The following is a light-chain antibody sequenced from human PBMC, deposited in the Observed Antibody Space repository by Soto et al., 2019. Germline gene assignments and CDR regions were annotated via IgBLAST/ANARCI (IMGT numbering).Light chain of an antibody. V-gene: IGKV3-15*01. CDR1: ESLSTN. CDR3: QSYNDWPFT. CDR2: GAS. J-gene: IGKJ2*01. Sequence: EIVMTQSPATLSVSPGERATLSCRASESLSTNVAWYQQKPGQAPRLLIYGASTKATGIPARFSGSGSATDFTLTISSLQSEDFAVYYCQSYNDWPFTFGQGTKVDIK.